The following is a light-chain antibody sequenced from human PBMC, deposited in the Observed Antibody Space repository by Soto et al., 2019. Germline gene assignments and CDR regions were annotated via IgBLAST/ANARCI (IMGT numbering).Light chain of an antibody. Sequence: DVQMTQSPSSLSASVGDRVTITCRASQGIAPYLAWFQQKPGKVPRLLIYATSTLQSGVPSRFSGSGFGTDFTLTISSLQPEDVATYYCQKYNSAPLTFGGGTKGDIK. J-gene: IGKJ4*02. CDR3: QKYNSAPLT. CDR2: ATS. CDR1: QGIAPY. V-gene: IGKV1-27*01.